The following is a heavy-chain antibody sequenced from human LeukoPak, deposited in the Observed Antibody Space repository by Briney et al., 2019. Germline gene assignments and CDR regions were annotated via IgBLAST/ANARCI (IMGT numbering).Heavy chain of an antibody. CDR2: ISAYNGNT. D-gene: IGHD2-2*01. V-gene: IGHV1-18*01. CDR3: ARAPRGVVVPAATANFDY. CDR1: GYTFTNYG. Sequence: ASVKVSCKASGYTFTNYGLNWVRQAPGQGLEWMGWISAYNGNTKYAQKLQGRVAMTSDTSTSTAYMELRSLRSDDTAVYYCARAPRGVVVPAATANFDYWGQGTLVTVSS. J-gene: IGHJ4*02.